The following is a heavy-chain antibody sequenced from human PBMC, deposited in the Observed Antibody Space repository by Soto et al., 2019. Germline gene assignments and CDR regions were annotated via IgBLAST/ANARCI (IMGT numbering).Heavy chain of an antibody. V-gene: IGHV4-4*02. J-gene: IGHJ5*02. D-gene: IGHD2-21*02. CDR1: GGTVASSHW. CDR3: AKEKVTAGENNYFDP. Sequence: SETLSLTCGVSGGTVASSHWWSWVRQSPGGGLEWIGNVYHTGDTNLNPSLQSRVTISVDKSNNQFSLRLHSLTTADPAVYFCAKEKVTAGENNYFDPWGPGTLVTVS. CDR2: VYHTGDT.